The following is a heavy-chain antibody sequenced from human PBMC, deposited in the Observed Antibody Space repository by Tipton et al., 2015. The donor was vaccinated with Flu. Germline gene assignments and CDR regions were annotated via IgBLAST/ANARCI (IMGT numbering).Heavy chain of an antibody. V-gene: IGHV4-38-2*01. CDR3: ARRDDSNYVSDPKTWFDP. Sequence: TLSLTCYVSGDSITSRYYWAWIGQPPGKGLEWIGNIYHAGTAYYNPSLKSRVTISVDRSKHQFSLKLRSVTAADTAVYFCARRDDSNYVSDPKTWFDPWGQGTLDTVSS. CDR2: IYHAGTA. D-gene: IGHD4-11*01. J-gene: IGHJ5*02. CDR1: GDSITSRYY.